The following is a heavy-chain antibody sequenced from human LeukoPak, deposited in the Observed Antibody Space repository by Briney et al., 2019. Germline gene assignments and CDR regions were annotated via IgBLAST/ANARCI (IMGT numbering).Heavy chain of an antibody. CDR2: INTNTGNP. Sequence: ASVTVSCTASGYTFTSYAMNWVRQAPGQGLEWMGWINTNTGNPTYAQGFTGRFVFSLDTSVSTAYLQISSLKAEDTAVYYCARGRIVGATGYFQHWGQGTLVTVSS. D-gene: IGHD1-26*01. CDR1: GYTFTSYA. J-gene: IGHJ1*01. V-gene: IGHV7-4-1*02. CDR3: ARGRIVGATGYFQH.